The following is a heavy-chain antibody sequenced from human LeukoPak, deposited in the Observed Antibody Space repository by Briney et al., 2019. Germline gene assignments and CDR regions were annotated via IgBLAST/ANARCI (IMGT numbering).Heavy chain of an antibody. Sequence: ASVRVSCKASGYTFIDYYMHWVRQAPGQGLEWMGWIKSNNGGTNYARKFQGRVTMTRDTSISTAYMELSRLRSDDTAMYYCARALSDCPKAICYSLDEWVPYGMDVWGQGTTVTVSS. CDR3: ARALSDCPKAICYSLDEWVPYGMDV. D-gene: IGHD2-21*01. CDR2: IKSNNGGT. V-gene: IGHV1-2*02. J-gene: IGHJ6*02. CDR1: GYTFIDYY.